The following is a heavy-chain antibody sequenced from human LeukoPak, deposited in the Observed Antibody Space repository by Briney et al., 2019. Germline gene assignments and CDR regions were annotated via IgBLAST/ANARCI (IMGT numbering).Heavy chain of an antibody. Sequence: PGGSLRLSCAASGFTFSTYRMSWVRQAPGKGLEWVANIKRDGSEKYYVDSVKGRFTISRDNGKNSLYLQMNSLRVEDTAVYYCARALIVVADDYYYGMDVWGQGTTVTVSS. CDR2: IKRDGSEK. CDR1: GFTFSTYR. CDR3: ARALIVVADDYYYGMDV. D-gene: IGHD6-19*01. V-gene: IGHV3-7*01. J-gene: IGHJ6*02.